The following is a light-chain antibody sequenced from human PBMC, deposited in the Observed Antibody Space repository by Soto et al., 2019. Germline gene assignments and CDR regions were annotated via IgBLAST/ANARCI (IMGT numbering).Light chain of an antibody. V-gene: IGKV1-5*03. J-gene: IGKJ1*01. CDR2: KAS. CDR3: QQYNDYSWT. Sequence: DIQMTQSPSTLSASVGDRVTITCRASQSISAWLAWYQQTPGKPPRILIYKASTLEIGVPSRFRGSGSGTECTLTISSLQPDDVETYYCQQYNDYSWTFGQGTKVDIK. CDR1: QSISAW.